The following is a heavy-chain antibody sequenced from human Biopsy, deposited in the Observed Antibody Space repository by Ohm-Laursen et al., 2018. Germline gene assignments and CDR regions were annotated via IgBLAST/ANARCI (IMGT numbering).Heavy chain of an antibody. CDR3: ARLTGDYIWGNWRINHDPFDI. J-gene: IGHJ3*02. CDR2: VYYNGNT. D-gene: IGHD3-16*01. Sequence: SDTLSLTCAVTYGSISGHFWSWIRQAPGKGLEWIGYVYYNGNTNYSPSLKSRATISLDTSKDRFSLKLTSVTAADTAVYYCARLTGDYIWGNWRINHDPFDIWDQGTSVTVSS. V-gene: IGHV4-59*07. CDR1: YGSISGHF.